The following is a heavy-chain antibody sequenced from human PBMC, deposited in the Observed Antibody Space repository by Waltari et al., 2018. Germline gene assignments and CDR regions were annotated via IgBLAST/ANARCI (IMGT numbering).Heavy chain of an antibody. D-gene: IGHD2-2*01. CDR1: GYSFTSYW. CDR2: IYPGDSDT. Sequence: EVQLVQSGAEVKKPGESLKISCKGSGYSFTSYWIVWVRQMPGKGLEWMGIIYPGDSDTRYSPSFQGQVTISADKSISTAYLQWSSLKASDTAMYYCARLPIVVVPAAMEGGFDYWGQGTLVTVSS. J-gene: IGHJ4*02. V-gene: IGHV5-51*03. CDR3: ARLPIVVVPAAMEGGFDY.